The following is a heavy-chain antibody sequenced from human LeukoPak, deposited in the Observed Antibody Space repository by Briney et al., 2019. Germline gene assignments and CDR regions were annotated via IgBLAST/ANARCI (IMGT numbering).Heavy chain of an antibody. J-gene: IGHJ4*02. CDR3: ARGYRAQTLVDTAMETY. CDR2: INHSGST. CDR1: GGSFSGYY. Sequence: SETLSLTCAVYGGSFSGYYWSWIRQPPGKGLEWIGEINHSGSTNYNPSLKSRVTISVDTSKNQFSLKLSSVTAADTAVYYCARGYRAQTLVDTAMETYWGQGTLVTVPS. D-gene: IGHD5-18*01. V-gene: IGHV4-34*01.